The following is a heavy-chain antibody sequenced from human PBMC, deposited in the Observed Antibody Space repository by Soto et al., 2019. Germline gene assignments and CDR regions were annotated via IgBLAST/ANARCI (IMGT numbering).Heavy chain of an antibody. V-gene: IGHV5-10-1*01. J-gene: IGHJ5*02. D-gene: IGHD3-9*01. CDR1: KRVFTCDV. Sequence: GQSLNVRWKGSKRVFTCDVASSVRKMPGKGLEWMGRIDPSDSYTNYSPSFQGHVTISADKSISTAYLQWSSLKASDTAMYYCARPNYDILTGYWFAPWGQGPLVTVS. CDR3: ARPNYDILTGYWFAP. CDR2: IDPSDSYT.